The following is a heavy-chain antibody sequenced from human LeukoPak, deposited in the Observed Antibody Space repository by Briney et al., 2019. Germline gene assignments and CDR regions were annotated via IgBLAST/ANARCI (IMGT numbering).Heavy chain of an antibody. J-gene: IGHJ3*02. CDR3: AKDDGLITMIVVVNGSGAFDI. CDR2: ISGSGGTT. CDR1: GFTFNNYA. D-gene: IGHD3-22*01. Sequence: PGGSLRLSCAASGFTFNNYAMNWVRQAPGKGLEWVSVISGSGGTTYYADSVKGRFTISRDNSKNTLYLQMNSLRAEDTAVYYCAKDDGLITMIVVVNGSGAFDIWGQGTMVTVSS. V-gene: IGHV3-23*01.